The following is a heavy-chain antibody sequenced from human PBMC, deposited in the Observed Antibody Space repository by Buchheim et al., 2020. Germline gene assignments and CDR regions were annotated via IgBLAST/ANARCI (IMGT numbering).Heavy chain of an antibody. Sequence: EVQLVESGGGLVQPGGSLRLSCAASGFTFSSYEMNWVRQAPGKGLEWVSYISSSGSTIYYADSVKCRFTISRDNAKNSLYLQMNSLRAEDTAVYYCASALHIVVVPAAEDVWGKGTT. CDR1: GFTFSSYE. CDR2: ISSSGSTI. V-gene: IGHV3-48*03. CDR3: ASALHIVVVPAAEDV. J-gene: IGHJ6*03. D-gene: IGHD2-2*01.